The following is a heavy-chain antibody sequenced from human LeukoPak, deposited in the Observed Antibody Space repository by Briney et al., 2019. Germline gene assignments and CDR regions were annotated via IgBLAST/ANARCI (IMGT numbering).Heavy chain of an antibody. J-gene: IGHJ5*02. Sequence: PGGSLRLSCAASGFTFSSYSMNWVRQAPGKGLKWVSSISSSSSYIYYADSVKGRFTISRDNAKNSLYLQMNSLRAEDTAVYYCASVLLWFGELFGFDPWGQGTLVTVSS. D-gene: IGHD3-10*01. CDR1: GFTFSSYS. CDR2: ISSSSSYI. CDR3: ASVLLWFGELFGFDP. V-gene: IGHV3-21*01.